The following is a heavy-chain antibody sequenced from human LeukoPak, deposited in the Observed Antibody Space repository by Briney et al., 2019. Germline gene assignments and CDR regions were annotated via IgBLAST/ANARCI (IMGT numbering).Heavy chain of an antibody. Sequence: GASVKVSCKASGYTFTSYGISWVRQAPGQGLEWMGWISAYNGNTNYAQKLQGRVTMTTDTSTSTAHMELRSLRSDDTAVYYCAIISSRVRGYFAASRGIDYWGQGTLVTVSS. CDR3: AIISSRVRGYFAASRGIDY. V-gene: IGHV1-18*01. CDR1: GYTFTSYG. D-gene: IGHD3-10*01. CDR2: ISAYNGNT. J-gene: IGHJ4*02.